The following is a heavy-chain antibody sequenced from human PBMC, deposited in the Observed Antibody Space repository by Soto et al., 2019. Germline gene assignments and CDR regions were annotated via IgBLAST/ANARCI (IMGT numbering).Heavy chain of an antibody. Sequence: QVQLQESGPGLVKPSQTLSLTCTVSGGSISSGDYYWSWIRQPPGKGLEWIGYIYYSGSTYYNPSRKSRVTISVDTSKNQFSLKLSSVTAADTAVYYCARGAIVVVPAAIAPNWFDPWGQGTLVTVSS. D-gene: IGHD2-2*01. V-gene: IGHV4-30-4*01. CDR3: ARGAIVVVPAAIAPNWFDP. J-gene: IGHJ5*02. CDR2: IYYSGST. CDR1: GGSISSGDYY.